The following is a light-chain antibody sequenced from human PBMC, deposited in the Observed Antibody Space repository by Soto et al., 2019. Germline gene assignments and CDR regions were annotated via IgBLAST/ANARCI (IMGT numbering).Light chain of an antibody. CDR1: QSVRNSY. Sequence: EIVLTQSPGTLFLSPGERATLSCRASQSVRNSYLAWYQQKPGQAPRLLIYGASGRATGTPDRFSGSGSGTDFTLTISRLEPEDFAVYDCQQYGTSPYTFGQGTKLEI. CDR3: QQYGTSPYT. J-gene: IGKJ2*01. V-gene: IGKV3-20*01. CDR2: GAS.